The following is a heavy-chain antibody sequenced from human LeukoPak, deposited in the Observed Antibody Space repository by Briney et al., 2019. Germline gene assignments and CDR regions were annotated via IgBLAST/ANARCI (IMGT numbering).Heavy chain of an antibody. D-gene: IGHD6-6*01. CDR2: IWNSGST. CDR3: ARDVSSMFPNWFDP. Sequence: SQTLSLTCSVSGDSISSRTYYWTWIRQHPEKGLEWIGYIWNSGSTNYNPALKSRVTISVDTSKNQFSLKLTSVTAADTAIYYCARDVSSMFPNWFDPWGQGILVIVSS. CDR1: GDSISSRTYY. V-gene: IGHV4-31*03. J-gene: IGHJ5*02.